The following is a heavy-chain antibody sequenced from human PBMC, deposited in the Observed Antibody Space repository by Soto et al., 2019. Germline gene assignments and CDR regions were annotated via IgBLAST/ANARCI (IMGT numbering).Heavy chain of an antibody. D-gene: IGHD2-15*01. V-gene: IGHV1-2*04. J-gene: IGHJ5*02. CDR2: INPNSGGT. Sequence: ASGKVSCTASGSTFTVYYMHMVRQAPVQGLEWMGWINPNSGGTNYAQKFQGWVTMTRDTSISTAYMELSRLRSDDTAVYYCARDRFVVAGTIWFDPWGQGTLVTVSS. CDR3: ARDRFVVAGTIWFDP. CDR1: GSTFTVYY.